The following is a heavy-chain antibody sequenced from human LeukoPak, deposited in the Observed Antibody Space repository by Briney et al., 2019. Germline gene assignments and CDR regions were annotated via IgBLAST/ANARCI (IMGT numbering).Heavy chain of an antibody. CDR1: GFTFSSYS. D-gene: IGHD6-13*01. J-gene: IGHJ4*02. Sequence: GGSLRLSCAASGFTFSSYSMNWVRQAPGKGLEWVSYISASTTDMYYADSVKGRFTISRDNAKNSLYLQMNSLRAEDTAVCYCARDTRGPYSSSWYVEFDYWGQGTLVTVSS. V-gene: IGHV3-21*05. CDR2: ISASTTDM. CDR3: ARDTRGPYSSSWYVEFDY.